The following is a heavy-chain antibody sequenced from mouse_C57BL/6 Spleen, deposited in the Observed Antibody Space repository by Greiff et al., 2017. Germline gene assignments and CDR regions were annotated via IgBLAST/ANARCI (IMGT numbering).Heavy chain of an antibody. CDR3: ARRGTTVVERDYWYFDV. J-gene: IGHJ1*03. CDR2: INSDGGST. Sequence: EVQLVESGGGLVQPGESLKLSCESNEYEFPSHDMSWVRKTPEKRLELVAAINSDGGSTYYPDTMERRFIISRDNTKKTLYLQMSSLRSEDTALYYCARRGTTVVERDYWYFDVWGTGTTVTVSS. CDR1: EYEFPSHD. V-gene: IGHV5-2*01. D-gene: IGHD1-1*01.